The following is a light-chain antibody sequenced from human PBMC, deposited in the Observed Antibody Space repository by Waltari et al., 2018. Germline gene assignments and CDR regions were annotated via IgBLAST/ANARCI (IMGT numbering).Light chain of an antibody. J-gene: IGLJ1*01. V-gene: IGLV2-14*01. CDR2: DVS. CDR1: SSDVGGYNS. CDR3: SSYTSSSTYV. Sequence: QSALTQPASVSGSPGQSITISCTGTSSDVGGYNSVSWYQQHPGKAPKLMIYDVSKRPSGVSNRFSGSKSGNTASLTISVLQAEDEADYYCSSYTSSSTYVVGTGTKVTVL.